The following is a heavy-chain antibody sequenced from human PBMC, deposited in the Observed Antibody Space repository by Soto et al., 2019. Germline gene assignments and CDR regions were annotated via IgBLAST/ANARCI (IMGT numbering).Heavy chain of an antibody. CDR2: IYYSGST. CDR3: ARHSNRNYGLYYFDY. Sequence: PSETLSLTCTVSGGSVSSYYWSWIRQPPGKGLEWIGYIYYSGSTKYKPSLKSRVTMSVDTSKNQFSLKLSSATAADTSVYYCARHSNRNYGLYYFDYWGLGALVTVSS. D-gene: IGHD4-4*01. CDR1: GGSVSSYY. V-gene: IGHV4-59*08. J-gene: IGHJ4*02.